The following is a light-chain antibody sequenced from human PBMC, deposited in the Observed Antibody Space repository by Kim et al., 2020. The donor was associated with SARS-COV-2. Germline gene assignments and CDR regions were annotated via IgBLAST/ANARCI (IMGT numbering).Light chain of an antibody. J-gene: IGLJ2*01. CDR2: QDS. CDR3: QAWDSGTAV. Sequence: SYELTQPPSVSVSPGQTASITCSGDKLGDTYACWYQQKPGQPPVLVIYQDSKRPSGIPERFSGSNSGNTATLTISGIQAMDEADYYCQAWDSGTAVFGGG. CDR1: KLGDTY. V-gene: IGLV3-1*01.